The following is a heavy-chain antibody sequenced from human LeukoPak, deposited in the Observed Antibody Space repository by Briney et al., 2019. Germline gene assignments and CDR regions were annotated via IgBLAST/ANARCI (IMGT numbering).Heavy chain of an antibody. CDR3: VRGVGSSTSCYVRAFDI. Sequence: RPGGSLRLSCAASGFTFSNSWMHWVCQAPEKGLEWVADIKCDGSEKCYVDSVKGRLTISRDNAENSLYLQVNSLRAEDMTVYYCVRGVGSSTSCYVRAFDIWGQGTMVTVSS. J-gene: IGHJ3*02. D-gene: IGHD2-2*01. CDR2: IKCDGSEK. CDR1: GFTFSNSW. V-gene: IGHV3-52*01.